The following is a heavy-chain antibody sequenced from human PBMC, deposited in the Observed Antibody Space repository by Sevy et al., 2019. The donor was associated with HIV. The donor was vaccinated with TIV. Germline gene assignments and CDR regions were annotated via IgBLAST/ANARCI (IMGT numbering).Heavy chain of an antibody. CDR3: AKAIGYCSGGSCYEKGYYYYYYMDV. CDR2: IYSGGST. V-gene: IGHV3-53*01. Sequence: GWSLRLSCAASGFTVSSNYMSWVRQAPGKGLEWVSVIYSGGSTYYADSVKGRFTISRDNSKNTLYLQMNSLRAEDTAVYYCAKAIGYCSGGSCYEKGYYYYYYMDVWGKGTTVTVSS. D-gene: IGHD2-15*01. CDR1: GFTVSSNY. J-gene: IGHJ6*03.